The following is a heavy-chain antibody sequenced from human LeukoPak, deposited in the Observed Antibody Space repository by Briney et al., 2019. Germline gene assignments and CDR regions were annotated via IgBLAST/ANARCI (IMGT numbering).Heavy chain of an antibody. CDR3: AKDRSSSTSCSNY. CDR1: GFTFSSYA. CDR2: ISGSGGST. D-gene: IGHD2-2*01. J-gene: IGHJ4*02. V-gene: IGHV3-23*01. Sequence: PGGSLRLSCAASGFTFSSYAMSWVRQAPGKGLEWVSIISGSGGSTYYADSVKGRFTISRDNSKNILYLEMNSLRVEDTAIYYCAKDRSSSTSCSNYWGRGTLVTVSS.